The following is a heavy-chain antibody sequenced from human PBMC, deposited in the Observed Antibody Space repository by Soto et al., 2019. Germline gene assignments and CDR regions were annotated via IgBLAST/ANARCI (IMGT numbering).Heavy chain of an antibody. Sequence: QVQLVQSGAEVKKPGASVKVSCKASGYTFTSYAMHWVRQAPGQRLEWMGWINAGNGNTKYSQKFQGRVTITRDTSASTAYMELSSLRSEDTAVYYCARQGLGITMLRGLPDYWGQGTMVTVSS. CDR1: GYTFTSYA. J-gene: IGHJ4*02. V-gene: IGHV1-3*01. CDR2: INAGNGNT. CDR3: ARQGLGITMLRGLPDY. D-gene: IGHD3-10*01.